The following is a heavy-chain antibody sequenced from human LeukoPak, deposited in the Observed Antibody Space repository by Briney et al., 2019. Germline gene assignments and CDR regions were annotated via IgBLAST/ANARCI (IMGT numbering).Heavy chain of an antibody. CDR3: ARARRYYYDSIHR. CDR1: GFTFSSYG. V-gene: IGHV3-30*03. D-gene: IGHD3-22*01. J-gene: IGHJ3*01. CDR2: ISYDGSNK. Sequence: GGSLRLSCAASGFTFSSYGMHWVRQAPGKGLEWVAVISYDGSNKYYADSVKGRFTISRDNSKNTLYLQMNSLRAEDTAVYYCARARRYYYDSIHRWGQGTMVTVSS.